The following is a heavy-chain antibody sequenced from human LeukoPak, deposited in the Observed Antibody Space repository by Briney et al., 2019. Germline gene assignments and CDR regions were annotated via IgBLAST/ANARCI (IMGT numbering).Heavy chain of an antibody. D-gene: IGHD3-22*01. CDR1: GGSISSSSYY. CDR2: IYYSGSP. J-gene: IGHJ4*02. CDR3: ARHSPTYYYDSSGYYPDY. V-gene: IGHV4-39*01. Sequence: PSETLSLTCTVPGGSISSSSYYWGWIRQPPGKGLEWIGSIYYSGSPYYNPSLKSRVTISVDTSKNQFSLKLSSVTAADTAVYYSARHSPTYYYDSSGYYPDYWGQGTLVTVSS.